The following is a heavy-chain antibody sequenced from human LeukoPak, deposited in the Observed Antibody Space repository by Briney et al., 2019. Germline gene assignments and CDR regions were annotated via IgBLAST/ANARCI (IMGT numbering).Heavy chain of an antibody. J-gene: IGHJ4*02. D-gene: IGHD2-21*02. CDR1: GFTFDDYA. CDR3: AKSLHIVVVTAELDY. V-gene: IGHV3-9*01. CDR2: ISWNSGSI. Sequence: GGSLRLSCAASGFTFDDYAMHWVRQAPGKGLEWVSGISWNSGSIGYADSVKGRFTISRDNAKNSLSLQMNSLRAEDTAVYYCAKSLHIVVVTAELDYWGQGTLVTVSS.